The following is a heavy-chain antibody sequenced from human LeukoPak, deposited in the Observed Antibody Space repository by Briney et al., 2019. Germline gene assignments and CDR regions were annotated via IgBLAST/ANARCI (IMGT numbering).Heavy chain of an antibody. Sequence: SVKVSCKASGGTFSSYAISWLRQAPGQGLEWMGRIIPIFGTANYAQKFQGRVTITTDESTSTAYMELSSLRSEDTAVYYCARRAYYYDSSGYHHNWFDPWGQGTLVTVSS. CDR2: IIPIFGTA. D-gene: IGHD3-22*01. J-gene: IGHJ5*02. V-gene: IGHV1-69*05. CDR3: ARRAYYYDSSGYHHNWFDP. CDR1: GGTFSSYA.